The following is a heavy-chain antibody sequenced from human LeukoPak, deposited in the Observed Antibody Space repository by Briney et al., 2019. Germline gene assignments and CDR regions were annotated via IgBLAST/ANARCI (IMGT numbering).Heavy chain of an antibody. V-gene: IGHV4-4*07. CDR3: ARDRSAAYYRDYSDY. D-gene: IGHD3-22*01. CDR1: GGSMSGYY. J-gene: IGHJ4*02. Sequence: SETLSLTCSVSGGSMSGYYWSWIRQPAGKGLEWIGRIYSSESINYSPSLKSRVTMSVDTSKNRFYLKLTSVTAADTALYYCARDRSAAYYRDYSDYWGQGVLVTVSS. CDR2: IYSSESI.